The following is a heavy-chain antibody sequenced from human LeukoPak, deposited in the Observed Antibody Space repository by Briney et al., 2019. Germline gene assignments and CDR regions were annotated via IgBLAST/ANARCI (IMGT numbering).Heavy chain of an antibody. D-gene: IGHD3-22*01. CDR2: IYYSGST. CDR3: AREAHYYDSSGYSPYYFDY. Sequence: PSETLSLTCTVSGGSISSSSYYWGWIRQPPGKGLEWIGSIYYSGSTYYNPSPKSRVTISVDTSKNQFSLKLSSVTAADTAVYYCAREAHYYDSSGYSPYYFDYWGQGTLVTVSS. CDR1: GGSISSSSYY. J-gene: IGHJ4*02. V-gene: IGHV4-39*02.